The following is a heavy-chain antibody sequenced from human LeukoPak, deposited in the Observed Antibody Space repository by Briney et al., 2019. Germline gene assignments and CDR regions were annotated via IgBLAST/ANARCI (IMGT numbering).Heavy chain of an antibody. CDR3: ARDGRLRFFDY. Sequence: GGSLRLSCAASGFTFSSYWMSWVRQAPGKGLEWVANIKQDGSDKYYVDSVKGRFTISRDNAKNSLYLQMNSLRAEDTAVYYCARDGRLRFFDYWGQGTLVTVSS. CDR2: IKQDGSDK. J-gene: IGHJ4*02. CDR1: GFTFSSYW. D-gene: IGHD5-12*01. V-gene: IGHV3-7*01.